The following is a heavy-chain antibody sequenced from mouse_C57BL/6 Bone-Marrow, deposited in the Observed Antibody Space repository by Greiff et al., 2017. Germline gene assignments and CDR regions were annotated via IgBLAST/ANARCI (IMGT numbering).Heavy chain of an antibody. CDR2: INPNNGGT. CDR3: ASYYGSSPWYFDV. Sequence: VQLKQSGPELVKPGASVKISCKASGYTFTDYYMNWVKQSHGKSLEWIGDINPNNGGTSYNQKFKGKATLTVDKSSSTAYMELRSLTSEDSAVYYCASYYGSSPWYFDVWGTGTTVTVSS. J-gene: IGHJ1*03. CDR1: GYTFTDYY. V-gene: IGHV1-26*01. D-gene: IGHD1-1*01.